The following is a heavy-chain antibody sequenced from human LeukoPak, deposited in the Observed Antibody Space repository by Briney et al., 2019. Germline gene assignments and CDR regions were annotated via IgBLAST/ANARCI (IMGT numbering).Heavy chain of an antibody. CDR1: GGSFSDYY. Sequence: SETLSLTCAVYGGSFSDYYWSWIRQPPGKGLEWVGEINHGGSSNYNPSLKSRVTISLDASKNQFSLKLTSVTAADTAVYYCARGLLAFYGSGSSYNGYGMDVWGKGTTVTVSS. V-gene: IGHV4-34*01. D-gene: IGHD3-10*01. J-gene: IGHJ6*04. CDR2: INHGGSS. CDR3: ARGLLAFYGSGSSYNGYGMDV.